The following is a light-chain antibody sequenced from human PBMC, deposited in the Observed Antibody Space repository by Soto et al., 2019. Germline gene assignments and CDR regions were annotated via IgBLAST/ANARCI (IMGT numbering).Light chain of an antibody. J-gene: IGKJ5*01. V-gene: IGKV3-11*01. CDR2: DAS. Sequence: ETVLTQSPATLSLSAGERSTLSCRPSQSVKTFLVWYHQRPGQAPRLLIHDASPRAAGIPARFSGSGFGTDFTLTISSLEPEDAAVYYCQQRSNWPPITFGQGTRLEI. CDR3: QQRSNWPPIT. CDR1: QSVKTF.